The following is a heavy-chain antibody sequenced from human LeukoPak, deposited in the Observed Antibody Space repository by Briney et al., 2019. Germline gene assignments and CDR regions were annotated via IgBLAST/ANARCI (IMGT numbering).Heavy chain of an antibody. D-gene: IGHD5-18*01. CDR1: GSTFTGYY. J-gene: IGHJ4*02. CDR3: ARSGYIYGLEY. Sequence: ASVKVSCKASGSTFTGYYMHWVRQAPGQGLEWMGWSSYNSGGTNYAQKFQGRVTIPRDTSISTAYMELSRLRSDDMAVYYCARSGYIYGLEYGGQGTRVTVST. CDR2: SSYNSGGT. V-gene: IGHV1-2*02.